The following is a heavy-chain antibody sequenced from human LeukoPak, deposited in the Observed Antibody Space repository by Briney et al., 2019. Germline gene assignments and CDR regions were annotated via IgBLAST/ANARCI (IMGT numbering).Heavy chain of an antibody. D-gene: IGHD2-15*01. CDR3: ARARSWDIVVVVAAKSLDY. V-gene: IGHV1-18*01. Sequence: ASVQVSCQASGYTFTSYGFSWVRQAPGQGLEWMGWISAYNGNTNYAQKLQGRVTMTTDTSTSTAYMELRSLRSDDTAVYYCARARSWDIVVVVAAKSLDYWGQGTLVTVSS. CDR2: ISAYNGNT. CDR1: GYTFTSYG. J-gene: IGHJ4*02.